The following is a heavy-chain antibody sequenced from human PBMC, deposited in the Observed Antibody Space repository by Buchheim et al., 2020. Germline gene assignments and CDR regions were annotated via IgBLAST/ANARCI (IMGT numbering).Heavy chain of an antibody. CDR2: LAYAGSP. V-gene: IGHV4-61*03. Sequence: QVHLQESGPGLVKPSETLSLTCTVSGHSVTSGSYYWTWMRQPPGKGLEWVASLAYAGSPKSNSSLKSRVTISMDTSKNHFYLTLTSVTAADTAVYFCARLTEPSYFDSRAYWGQG. D-gene: IGHD3-22*01. CDR3: ARLTEPSYFDSRAY. J-gene: IGHJ4*02. CDR1: GHSVTSGSYY.